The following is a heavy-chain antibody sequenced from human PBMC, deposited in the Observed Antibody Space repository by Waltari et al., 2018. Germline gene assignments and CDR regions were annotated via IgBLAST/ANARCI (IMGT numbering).Heavy chain of an antibody. D-gene: IGHD3-22*01. CDR2: IYHSGST. CDR3: ARTPNYYDSSGQFDY. Sequence: QVQLQESGPGPVKPSETLSLTCAVPGYSISRAYYWGWIRQPPGKGLEWIGSIYHSGSTYYNPSLKSRVTISVDTSKNQFSLKLSSVTAADTAVYYCARTPNYYDSSGQFDYWGQGTLVTVSS. J-gene: IGHJ4*02. CDR1: GYSISRAYY. V-gene: IGHV4-38-2*01.